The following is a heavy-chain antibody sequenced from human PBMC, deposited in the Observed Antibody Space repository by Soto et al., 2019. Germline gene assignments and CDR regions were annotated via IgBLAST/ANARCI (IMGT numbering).Heavy chain of an antibody. Sequence: GGSLRLSCAASGFTVSSNYMSWVRQAPGKGLEWVSVIYSGGSTYYADSVKGRFTISRDNSKNTLYLQMNSLRAEDTAVYYCARELKPYYYMDVWGKGTTVTVSS. V-gene: IGHV3-66*01. CDR1: GFTVSSNY. J-gene: IGHJ6*03. CDR2: IYSGGST. CDR3: ARELKPYYYMDV.